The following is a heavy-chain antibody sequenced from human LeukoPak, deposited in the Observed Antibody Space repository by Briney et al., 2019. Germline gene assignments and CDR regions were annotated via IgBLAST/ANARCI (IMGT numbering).Heavy chain of an antibody. CDR1: GFTFSSYG. D-gene: IGHD5-18*01. V-gene: IGHV3-30*18. Sequence: PGGSLRLSCAASGFTFSSYGMHWVRQAPGKGLEWVAVISYDGSNKYYADSVKGRFTISRDNSKNTLYLQMNSLRAEDTAVYYCAKDRGPVTAMADYFDYWGQGTLVTVSS. J-gene: IGHJ4*02. CDR3: AKDRGPVTAMADYFDY. CDR2: ISYDGSNK.